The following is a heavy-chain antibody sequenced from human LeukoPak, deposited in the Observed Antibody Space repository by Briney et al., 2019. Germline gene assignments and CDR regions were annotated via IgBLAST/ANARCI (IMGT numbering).Heavy chain of an antibody. Sequence: GASVKVSCKASGYTFTSYYMHWVRQVPGQGLEWMGIINPSGGSTSYAQKFQGRVTMTRDTSTSTVYMELSSLRSEDTAVYYCARGRRYGPGVFYFDYWGQGTLVAVSS. CDR3: ARGRRYGPGVFYFDY. D-gene: IGHD4-17*01. CDR2: INPSGGST. CDR1: GYTFTSYY. V-gene: IGHV1-46*01. J-gene: IGHJ4*02.